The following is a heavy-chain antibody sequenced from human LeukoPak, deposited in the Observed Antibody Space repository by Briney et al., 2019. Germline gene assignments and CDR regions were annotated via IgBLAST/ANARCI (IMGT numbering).Heavy chain of an antibody. J-gene: IGHJ6*02. Sequence: APVKVSCKASGYTFTDYYMHWVRQAPGQGLEWMGWINPNSGGANYAQKFQGRVTMTTDTSISTAYMEVSRLRSDDTAVYHCARVRIGQQLDKYYYYAMDVWGQGTTVTVSS. V-gene: IGHV1-2*02. CDR2: INPNSGGA. CDR3: ARVRIGQQLDKYYYYAMDV. D-gene: IGHD6-13*01. CDR1: GYTFTDYY.